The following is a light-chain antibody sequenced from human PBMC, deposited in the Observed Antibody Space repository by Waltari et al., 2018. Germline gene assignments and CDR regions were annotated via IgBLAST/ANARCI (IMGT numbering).Light chain of an antibody. CDR1: QTVRTTY. CDR3: QQYDISPLT. Sequence: EIALTPSPGTLSLSPGERATLSCRASQTVRTTYLAWYQQKPGQAPTLLIYCASSRATGIPDRFSGSGSGTDFSLTISSLEPEDFAVYYCQQYDISPLTFGGGTKVEIK. J-gene: IGKJ4*01. CDR2: CAS. V-gene: IGKV3-20*01.